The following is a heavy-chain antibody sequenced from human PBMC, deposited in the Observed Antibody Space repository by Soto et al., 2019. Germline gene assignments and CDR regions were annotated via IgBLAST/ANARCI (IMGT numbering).Heavy chain of an antibody. J-gene: IGHJ2*01. CDR2: IIPIFGTA. V-gene: IGHV1-69*12. Sequence: QVQLVQSGAEVKKPGSSVTVSCKASGGTFSSYTISWVRQAPGQGLEWMGGIIPIFGTANYAQKFQGRVTIAADESTSTAYMELSRLGSTDTAGYYWAWGNHRWLQLWYFDLWGRGTLVTVSS. CDR3: AWGNHRWLQLWYFDL. D-gene: IGHD5-12*01. CDR1: GGTFSSYT.